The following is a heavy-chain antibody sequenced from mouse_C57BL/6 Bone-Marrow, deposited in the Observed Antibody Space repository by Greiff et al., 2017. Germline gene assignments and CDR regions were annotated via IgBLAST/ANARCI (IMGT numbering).Heavy chain of an antibody. CDR2: IDPSDSYT. Sequence: QVQLQQPGAELVMPGASVKLSCKASGYTFTSYWMPWVKQRPGQGLEWIGEIDPSDSYTNYNQKFKGKSTLTVDKSSSTAYMQLSSLTSEDSAVYYCERREGYDVLAYWGQGTLVTVSA. CDR3: ERREGYDVLAY. D-gene: IGHD2-2*01. CDR1: GYTFTSYW. V-gene: IGHV1-69*01. J-gene: IGHJ3*01.